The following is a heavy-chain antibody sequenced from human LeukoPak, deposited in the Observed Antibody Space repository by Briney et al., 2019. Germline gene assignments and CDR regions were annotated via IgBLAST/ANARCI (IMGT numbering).Heavy chain of an antibody. D-gene: IGHD6-19*01. CDR1: GYTFPDYY. CDR3: AIDTSGWSDDSLDI. V-gene: IGHV1-2*02. CDR2: IKPSSGAT. J-gene: IGHJ3*02. Sequence: ASVKVSCMASGYTFPDYYLHWVRQAPGQGLEWMGCIKPSSGATNFAQRFQGRVTMTRDTSISTASLELSALTSDDTAVYFCAIDTSGWSDDSLDIWGQGTMVTVSS.